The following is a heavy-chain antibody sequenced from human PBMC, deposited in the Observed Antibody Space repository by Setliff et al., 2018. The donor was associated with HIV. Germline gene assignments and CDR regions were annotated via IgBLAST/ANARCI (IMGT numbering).Heavy chain of an antibody. CDR3: ARDASPTGDAFDI. CDR1: GYTFTYLF. V-gene: IGHV1-2*02. CDR2: INPKTGDT. D-gene: IGHD1-1*01. J-gene: IGHJ3*02. Sequence: ASVKVSCKASGYTFTYLFIHWVRLAPGRGLEWVGLINPKTGDTSYAQKFQGRVTMTRDTSISTAYMELSRLRSDDTAVYYCARDASPTGDAFDIWGQGTMVTVSS.